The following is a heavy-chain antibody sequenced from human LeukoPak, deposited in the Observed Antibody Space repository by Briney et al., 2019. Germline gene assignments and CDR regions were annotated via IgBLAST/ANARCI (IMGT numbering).Heavy chain of an antibody. J-gene: IGHJ5*02. V-gene: IGHV3-30*02. CDR2: IRYDGSNK. CDR1: GFTFSSYG. Sequence: PGGSLRLSCAASGFTFSSYGMHWVRQAPGKGLEWVAFIRYDGSNKYYADSVKGRFTISRDNSKNTLYLQMNSLRAEDTAVYYCAKDASGWYGSWFDPWGQGTLVTVSS. D-gene: IGHD6-19*01. CDR3: AKDASGWYGSWFDP.